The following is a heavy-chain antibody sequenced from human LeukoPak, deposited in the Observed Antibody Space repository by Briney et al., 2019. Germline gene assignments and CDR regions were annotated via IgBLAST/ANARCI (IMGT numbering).Heavy chain of an antibody. CDR3: ARRTMTTFDY. J-gene: IGHJ4*02. Sequence: GGSLRLSCAASGFTFSTYWMSWVRQAPGKGLEWVANINQDGSERYYVDSVRGRFTISRDNAKNSLYLLMNSLRGEDTAMYYCARRTMTTFDYWGQGALVTVSS. CDR1: GFTFSTYW. V-gene: IGHV3-7*05. D-gene: IGHD4-17*01. CDR2: INQDGSER.